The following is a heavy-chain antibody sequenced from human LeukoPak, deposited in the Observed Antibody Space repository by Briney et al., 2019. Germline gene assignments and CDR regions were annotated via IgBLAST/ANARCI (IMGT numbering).Heavy chain of an antibody. V-gene: IGHV1-2*02. CDR2: INPDSGGT. Sequence: ASVKVSCKASGYTFTGYYMHWVRQAPGQGLEWMGWINPDSGGTHYAQKFQGRVTMTRDTSISTTYVELSRLRSDDTAVYYCASQYCSTTGCNYYFDYCGQGTLVSVSS. D-gene: IGHD2-2*01. J-gene: IGHJ4*02. CDR1: GYTFTGYY. CDR3: ASQYCSTTGCNYYFDY.